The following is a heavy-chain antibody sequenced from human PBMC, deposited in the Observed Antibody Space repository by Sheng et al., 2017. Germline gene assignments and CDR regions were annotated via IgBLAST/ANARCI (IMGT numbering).Heavy chain of an antibody. D-gene: IGHD2-15*01. Sequence: EVQLVQSGGEVKKPGESLKISCRASGYRFSSYYIAWVRQMPGEGLEWVGHVFPFDSQTKYSPSFEGQVTIAADKSNSTAHLQWTSLRPSDTAIYFCARVKGSGGRVGTGYNGMDVWGQGTTVIVSS. J-gene: IGHJ6*02. V-gene: IGHV5-51*03. CDR2: VFPFDSQT. CDR1: GYRFSSYY. CDR3: ARVKGSGGRVGTGYNGMDV.